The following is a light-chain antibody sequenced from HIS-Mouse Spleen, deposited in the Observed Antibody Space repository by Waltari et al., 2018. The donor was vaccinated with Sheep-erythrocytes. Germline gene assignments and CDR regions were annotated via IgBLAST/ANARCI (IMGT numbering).Light chain of an antibody. CDR3: QQYYSTLT. Sequence: QSVLYSSNNKNYLAWYQQKPGQPPKLLIYWASTRESGVPDRFSGSGSGTDFTLTIRSLQAEDVAVYYCQQYYSTLTFGGGTKVELK. J-gene: IGKJ4*01. CDR1: QSVLYSSNNKNY. CDR2: WAS. V-gene: IGKV4-1*01.